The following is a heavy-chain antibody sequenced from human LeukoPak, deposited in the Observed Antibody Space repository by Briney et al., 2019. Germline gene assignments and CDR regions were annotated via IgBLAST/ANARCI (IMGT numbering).Heavy chain of an antibody. CDR3: ARDLHKGIYDILTGYSPLDY. J-gene: IGHJ4*02. CDR1: GYTFTGYY. CDR2: INPNSGGT. Sequence: ASVKVSCKASGYTFTGYYMHWVRQAPGQGLEWMGWINPNSGGTNYAQKFQGRVTITADKSTSTAYMELSSLRSEDTAVYYCARDLHKGIYDILTGYSPLDYWGQGTLVTVSS. D-gene: IGHD3-9*01. V-gene: IGHV1-2*02.